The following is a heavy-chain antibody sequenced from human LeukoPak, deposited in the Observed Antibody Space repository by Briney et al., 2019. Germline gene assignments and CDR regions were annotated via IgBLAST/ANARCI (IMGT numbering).Heavy chain of an antibody. J-gene: IGHJ3*02. Sequence: GGSLRLSCVASGFTFGKYWMSWVRQATGEGLEWVSAIGTAGDTYYPDSVKGRFTISRDNAKNSFYLQMNNLRVGDTAVYYCSRGGAPAGYAYDIWGHGTVVTVSS. CDR3: SRGGAPAGYAYDI. V-gene: IGHV3-13*01. CDR1: GFTFGKYW. CDR2: IGTAGDT. D-gene: IGHD6-13*01.